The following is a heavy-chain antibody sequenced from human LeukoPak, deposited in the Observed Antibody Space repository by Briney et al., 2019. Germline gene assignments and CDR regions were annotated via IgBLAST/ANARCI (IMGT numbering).Heavy chain of an antibody. CDR3: ARHVSAYGDYAYYFDY. CDR1: GGSISSYY. Sequence: SETLSLTCTVSGGSISSYYWSWIRQPPGKGLEWIGYIYYSGSTNYNPCLKSRVTISVDTSKNQFSLKLSSVTAADTAVYYCARHVSAYGDYAYYFDYWGQGTLVTVSS. CDR2: IYYSGST. J-gene: IGHJ4*02. V-gene: IGHV4-59*08. D-gene: IGHD4-17*01.